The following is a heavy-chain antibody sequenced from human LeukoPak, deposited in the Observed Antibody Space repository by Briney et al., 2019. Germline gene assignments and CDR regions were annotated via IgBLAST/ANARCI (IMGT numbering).Heavy chain of an antibody. CDR1: GGTFSSYA. J-gene: IGHJ3*02. V-gene: IGHV1-69*05. CDR3: ARVRDGYNDAYDI. D-gene: IGHD5-24*01. Sequence: GASVKVSCKASGGTFSSYAIRWVRQAPGRGLEWMGGIIPIFGTANYAQKFQGRVTMTRDTSTSTVYMELSSLRSEDTAVYYCARVRDGYNDAYDIWGQGTMVTVHS. CDR2: IIPIFGTA.